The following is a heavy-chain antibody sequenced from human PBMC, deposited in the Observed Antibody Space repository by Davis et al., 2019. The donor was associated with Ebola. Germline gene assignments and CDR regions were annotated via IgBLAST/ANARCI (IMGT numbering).Heavy chain of an antibody. CDR3: AGGPKRWLQLGY. CDR1: GFTFSSYS. CDR2: IYSGGST. V-gene: IGHV3-53*04. D-gene: IGHD5-24*01. J-gene: IGHJ4*02. Sequence: GGSLRLSCAASGFTFSSYSMSWVRQAPGKGLEWVSVIYSGGSTYYADSVKGRFTISRHNSKNTLYLQMNSLRAEDTAVYYCAGGPKRWLQLGYWGQGTLVTVSS.